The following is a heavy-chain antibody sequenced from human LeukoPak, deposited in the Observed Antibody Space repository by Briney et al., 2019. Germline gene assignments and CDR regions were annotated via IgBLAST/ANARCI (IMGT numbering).Heavy chain of an antibody. CDR1: GFTFSSYE. D-gene: IGHD6-13*01. V-gene: IGHV3-48*03. J-gene: IGHJ1*01. CDR2: ISSSGSTI. CDR3: AKDRFAAAAGNGYFQH. Sequence: GGSLRLSCAASGFTFSSYEMNWVRQAPGKGLEWVSYISSSGSTIYYADSVKGRFTISRDNSKNTLYLQMNSLRAEDTAVYYCAKDRFAAAAGNGYFQHWGQGTLVTVSS.